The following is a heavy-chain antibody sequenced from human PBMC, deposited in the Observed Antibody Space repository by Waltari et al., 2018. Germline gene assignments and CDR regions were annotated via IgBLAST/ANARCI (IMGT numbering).Heavy chain of an antibody. CDR3: ARVGYYDSSGYKDYFDY. J-gene: IGHJ4*02. CDR2: IYYSGST. CDR1: SSGSYY. V-gene: IGHV4-61*01. D-gene: IGHD3-22*01. Sequence: SSGSYYWSWIRQPPGKGLEWIGYIYYSGSTNYNPSLKSRVTISVDTSKNQFSLKLSSVTAADTAVYYCARVGYYDSSGYKDYFDYWGQGTLVTVSS.